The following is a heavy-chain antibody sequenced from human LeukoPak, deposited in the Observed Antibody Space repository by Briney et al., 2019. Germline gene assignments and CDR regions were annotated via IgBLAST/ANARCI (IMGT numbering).Heavy chain of an antibody. V-gene: IGHV4-59*01. Sequence: SENLSLTGTVSDGSITNYYWSWMRQPPGKGRVWIGHICYSGSTNDNPSHKSRVTISLDTSKKQFSVKLSSVAAADTAVYYVMRVAKHIRGAFSFYFMGGWGKATTVTISS. D-gene: IGHD3-22*01. CDR3: MRVAKHIRGAFSFYFMGG. CDR1: DGSITNYY. CDR2: ICYSGST. J-gene: IGHJ6*03.